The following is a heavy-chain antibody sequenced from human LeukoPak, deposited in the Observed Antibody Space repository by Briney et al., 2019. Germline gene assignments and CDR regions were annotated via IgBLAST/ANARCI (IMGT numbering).Heavy chain of an antibody. CDR2: FYYSGTT. D-gene: IGHD6-13*01. CDR3: ASRRLAAAGMGYFDC. J-gene: IGHJ4*02. V-gene: IGHV4-39*01. CDR1: GGSISSSNYY. Sequence: SAPLSLPCAVSGGSISSSNYYWGWSRQPPGKGLGWIWSFYYSGTTSYNPSLNSRLTISVDPSKNQFSLKLSSVTAADTAVYYCASRRLAAAGMGYFDCWGQGTLVTVSS.